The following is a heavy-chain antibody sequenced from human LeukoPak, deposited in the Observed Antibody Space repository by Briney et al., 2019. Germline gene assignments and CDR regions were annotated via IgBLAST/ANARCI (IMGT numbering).Heavy chain of an antibody. CDR3: ASERSSDPIFDY. CDR2: IYYSGST. Sequence: SETLSLTCTISGGSINNYYWSWIRQPPGKGLEWIGYIYYSGSTNYNPSLKSRVTISVDTSKNQFSLKLSSVTAADTAVYYCASERSSDPIFDYWGQGTLVTVSS. J-gene: IGHJ4*02. V-gene: IGHV4-59*01. D-gene: IGHD2-15*01. CDR1: GGSINNYY.